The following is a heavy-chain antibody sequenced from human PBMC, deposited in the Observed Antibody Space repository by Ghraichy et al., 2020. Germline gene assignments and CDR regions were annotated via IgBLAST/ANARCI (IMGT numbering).Heavy chain of an antibody. Sequence: GSLSLTCTVSGGSISSDFWSWIRQPPGKKLEWIGYVYYSGNTNYNPSLESRVTISVDRSKNQFSLNLRSVTAADTAVYYCARQDTGGFDPWGQGTLVTVAS. CDR2: VYYSGNT. V-gene: IGHV4-59*08. D-gene: IGHD3-10*01. CDR1: GGSISSDF. CDR3: ARQDTGGFDP. J-gene: IGHJ5*02.